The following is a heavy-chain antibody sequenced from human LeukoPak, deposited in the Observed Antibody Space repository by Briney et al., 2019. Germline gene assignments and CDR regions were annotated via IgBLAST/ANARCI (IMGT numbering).Heavy chain of an antibody. Sequence: ASVKVSCKASGYTFTGYYMHWVRQAPGRGLEWMGWISAYNGNTNYAQKLQGRVTMTTDTSTSTAYMELRSLRSDDTAVYYCARDPQNYCSGGSCYSLDYYYGMDVWGQGTTVTVSS. J-gene: IGHJ6*02. V-gene: IGHV1-18*04. CDR3: ARDPQNYCSGGSCYSLDYYYGMDV. CDR1: GYTFTGYY. D-gene: IGHD2-15*01. CDR2: ISAYNGNT.